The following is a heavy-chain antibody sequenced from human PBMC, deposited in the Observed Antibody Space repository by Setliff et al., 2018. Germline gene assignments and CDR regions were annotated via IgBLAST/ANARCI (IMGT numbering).Heavy chain of an antibody. CDR1: DVSISSSSFY. D-gene: IGHD6-19*01. CDR3: ARGNSRSSVWYVVPHFDY. V-gene: IGHV4-61*05. Sequence: SETLSLTCTVSDVSISSSSFYWAWIRQPPGKGLEWIGYIQTSGTTNYNPSLKSRVTISVDTSKNQFSLRLKSVTAADTAVYYCARGNSRSSVWYVVPHFDYWGQGTLVTVSS. J-gene: IGHJ4*02. CDR2: IQTSGTT.